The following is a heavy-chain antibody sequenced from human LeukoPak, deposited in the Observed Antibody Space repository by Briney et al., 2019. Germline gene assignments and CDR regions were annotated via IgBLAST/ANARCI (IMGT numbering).Heavy chain of an antibody. V-gene: IGHV4-31*03. CDR2: IYYSGST. D-gene: IGHD3-22*01. CDR3: ARMMEADYYDSSGSPSY. CDR1: GGSVSSGSYY. J-gene: IGHJ4*02. Sequence: SETLSLTCTVSGGSVSSGSYYWSWIRQHPGKGLEWIGYIYYSGSTYYNPSLKSRVTISVDTSKNQFSLKLSSVTAADTAVYYCARMMEADYYDSSGSPSYWSQGTLVTVSS.